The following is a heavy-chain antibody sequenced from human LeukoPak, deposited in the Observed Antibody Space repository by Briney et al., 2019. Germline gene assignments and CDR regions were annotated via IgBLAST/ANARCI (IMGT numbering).Heavy chain of an antibody. CDR3: ARDYYDSSGYSNDY. CDR1: GFTVSSNY. D-gene: IGHD3-22*01. CDR2: IYSGGST. V-gene: IGHV3-66*01. Sequence: GGSLRLSCAASGFTVSSNYMSWVRQAPGKGLEWVSVIYSGGSTYYADSVKGRFTISRDNSRNTLYLQMNSLRAEDTAVYYCARDYYDSSGYSNDYWGQATLVTV. J-gene: IGHJ4*02.